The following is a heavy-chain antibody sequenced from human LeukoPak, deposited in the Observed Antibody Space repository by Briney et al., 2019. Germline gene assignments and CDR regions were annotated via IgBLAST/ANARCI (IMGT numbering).Heavy chain of an antibody. CDR3: AKEDDILAGYYPFDS. CDR1: TFTFSNYA. Sequence: GGSLRLSCAASTFTFSNYAMSWVRQAPGKGLEWVSGISGSGTGTHYADSVKGRFTISRDNSKNPLYLQMNSLRAEDTAVYYCAKEDDILAGYYPFDSWGQGTLVTVSS. V-gene: IGHV3-23*01. CDR2: ISGSGTGT. J-gene: IGHJ4*02. D-gene: IGHD3-9*01.